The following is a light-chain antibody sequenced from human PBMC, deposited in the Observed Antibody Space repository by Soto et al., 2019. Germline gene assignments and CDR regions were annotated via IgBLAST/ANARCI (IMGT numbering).Light chain of an antibody. CDR2: RAS. V-gene: IGKV3-15*01. CDR1: QSVSSN. CDR3: QQYGLSPRT. Sequence: GMTQSPATLSVPQGERATLSCRASQSVSSNLAWYQQKPGQAPRLLIYRASARATGIPARFSGSGSGTEFTLTISSLESEDFAVYYCQQYGLSPRTFGHGTNVDI. J-gene: IGKJ3*01.